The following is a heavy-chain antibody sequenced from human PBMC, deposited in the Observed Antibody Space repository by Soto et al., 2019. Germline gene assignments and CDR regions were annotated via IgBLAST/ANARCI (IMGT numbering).Heavy chain of an antibody. V-gene: IGHV4-34*01. CDR2: INHSGST. CDR3: ARGRNWRPAYSGSWGPGGFDY. Sequence: SETLSLTCAVYGGSFSGYYWSWIRQPPGKGLEWIGEINHSGSTNYNPSLKSRVTISVDTSKNQFSLKLSSVTAADTAVYYCARGRNWRPAYSGSWGPGGFDYWGQGTLVTVSS. J-gene: IGHJ4*02. CDR1: GGSFSGYY. D-gene: IGHD1-26*01.